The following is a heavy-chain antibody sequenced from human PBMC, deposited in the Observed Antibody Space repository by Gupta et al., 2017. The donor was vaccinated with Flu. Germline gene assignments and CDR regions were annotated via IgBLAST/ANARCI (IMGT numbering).Heavy chain of an antibody. CDR3: ARHDDVPEYRNGVDV. D-gene: IGHD4-4*01. J-gene: IGHJ6*02. CDR1: GASISHYY. V-gene: IGHV4-59*08. Sequence: QVQLQESGPGVVKPSETLSPTCTVSGASISHYYWSWVRQPPGKGLEWIGYISNGGITLYNPALKSRVSISRDTSKDQFSLNLSSMTAADTAEYYCARHDDVPEYRNGVDVWGRGTTVTVSS. CDR2: ISNGGIT.